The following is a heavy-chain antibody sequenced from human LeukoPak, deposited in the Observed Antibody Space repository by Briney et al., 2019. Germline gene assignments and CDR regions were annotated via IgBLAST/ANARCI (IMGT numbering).Heavy chain of an antibody. J-gene: IGHJ5*02. V-gene: IGHV4-59*10. CDR1: GGSFSGYY. D-gene: IGHD3-10*01. CDR3: ARSYGSGSYPWFDP. Sequence: SETLSLTCAVYGGSFSGYYWSWIRQPAGKGLEWIGRIYSSGSTNYNPSLKSRVTMSVDTSKNQFSLKLSSVTAADTAVYYCARSYGSGSYPWFDPWGQGTLVTVSS. CDR2: IYSSGST.